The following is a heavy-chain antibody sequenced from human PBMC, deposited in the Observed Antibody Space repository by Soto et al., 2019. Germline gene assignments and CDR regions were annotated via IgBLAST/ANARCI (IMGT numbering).Heavy chain of an antibody. J-gene: IGHJ2*01. CDR2: IYYSGST. V-gene: IGHV4-39*01. CDR3: ARHDVGYCSGGSCYSDWYFDL. D-gene: IGHD2-15*01. CDR1: GGSISSSSYY. Sequence: QLQLQESGPGLVKPSETLSLTCTVSGGSISSSSYYWGWIRQPPGKGLEWIRSIYYSGSTYYNPSLKSRVTISVDTSKNQFSLKLSSVTAGDTAVYYCARHDVGYCSGGSCYSDWYFDLWGRGTLVTVSS.